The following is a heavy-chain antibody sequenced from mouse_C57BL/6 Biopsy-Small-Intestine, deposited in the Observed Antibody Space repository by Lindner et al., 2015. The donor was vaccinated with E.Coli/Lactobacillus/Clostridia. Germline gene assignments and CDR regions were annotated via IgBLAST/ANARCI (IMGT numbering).Heavy chain of an antibody. J-gene: IGHJ3*01. CDR2: IFPGDGDT. Sequence: VQLQESGAELVKPGASVKISCKVSGYGFSNYWVNWVKQRPGEGLEWIGQIFPGDGDTNFNGKFKGKATLTADKSSSTAYMQLSSLTSEDSAVYFCARSYPGVWLGYWGRRDSGHCLC. CDR3: ARSYPGVWLGY. V-gene: IGHV1-80*01. CDR1: GYGFSNYW.